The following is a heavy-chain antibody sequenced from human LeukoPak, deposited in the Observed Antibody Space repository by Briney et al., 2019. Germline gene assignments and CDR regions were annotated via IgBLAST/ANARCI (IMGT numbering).Heavy chain of an antibody. J-gene: IGHJ3*02. D-gene: IGHD2-15*01. CDR2: ISSSGSTI. Sequence: GGSLRLSCAASGFTFSSYEMNWVRQAPGKGLEWVSYISSSGSTIYYADSVKGRFTISRDNAKNSLYLQMNSLRAEDTAVYYCARSGYCSGGSCYEHAFDIWGQGTMVTVSS. CDR1: GFTFSSYE. CDR3: ARSGYCSGGSCYEHAFDI. V-gene: IGHV3-48*03.